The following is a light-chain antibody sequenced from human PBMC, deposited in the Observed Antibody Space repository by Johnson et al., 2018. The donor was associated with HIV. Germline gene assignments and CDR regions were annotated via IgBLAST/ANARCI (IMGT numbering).Light chain of an antibody. J-gene: IGLJ1*01. CDR1: NSNFGNYY. Sequence: QSVLTQPPSVSAAPGQKVTISCSGNNSNFGNYYLSWYQHLPGTAPKLPIYDNHKRPSGIPDRFSGSKSGTSATLGITGLQTGDEADYYCGTWASSLTTSYVFGTGTKVTVL. CDR3: GTWASSLTTSYV. V-gene: IGLV1-51*01. CDR2: DNH.